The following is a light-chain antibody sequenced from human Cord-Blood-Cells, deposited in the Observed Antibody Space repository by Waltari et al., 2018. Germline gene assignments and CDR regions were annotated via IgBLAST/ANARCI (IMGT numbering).Light chain of an antibody. V-gene: IGLV2-23*01. CDR1: SSDVGSYNL. CDR2: EGS. Sequence: QSALTQPASVSGSPGQSITISCTGTSSDVGSYNLVSWYQQHPGKATKLMIYEGSKRPSGVSNRFSGSKSGNTASLTISGLQPEDEADYYCCSYAGSSTWVFGGGTKLTVL. J-gene: IGLJ3*02. CDR3: CSYAGSSTWV.